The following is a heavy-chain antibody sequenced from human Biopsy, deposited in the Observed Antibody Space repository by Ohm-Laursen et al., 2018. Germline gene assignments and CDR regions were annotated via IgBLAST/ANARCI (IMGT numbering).Heavy chain of an antibody. Sequence: SQTLSLTCTVSGGSISSGGNSWSWIRQFPGKGLEWIAYIYHTGSTYYNPSLKSRLSIAIDTSKNQFSVSLRSVTAADTAVYYCARADMVTTIVDYWGQGTLVTVSS. CDR1: GGSISSGGNS. J-gene: IGHJ4*02. V-gene: IGHV4-31*03. CDR3: ARADMVTTIVDY. D-gene: IGHD5-12*01. CDR2: IYHTGST.